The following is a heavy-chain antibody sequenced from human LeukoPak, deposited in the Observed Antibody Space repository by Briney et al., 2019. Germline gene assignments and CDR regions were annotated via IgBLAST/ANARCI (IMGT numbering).Heavy chain of an antibody. V-gene: IGHV3-53*01. J-gene: IGHJ6*03. CDR3: ASGSGSYRTPYYYMDV. CDR1: GFTVSSNY. D-gene: IGHD3-10*01. Sequence: GGSLRLSCVASGFTVSSNYMSWVRQAPGKGLEWVSVIYSGGSTYYADSVKGRFTISRDNSKNTLYLQMNSLRAEDAAVYYCASGSGSYRTPYYYMDVWGTGTTVTVSS. CDR2: IYSGGST.